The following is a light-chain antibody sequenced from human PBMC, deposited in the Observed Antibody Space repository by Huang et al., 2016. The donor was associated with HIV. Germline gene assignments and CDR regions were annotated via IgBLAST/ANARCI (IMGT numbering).Light chain of an antibody. V-gene: IGKV2-28*01. CDR2: LGS. CDR1: QSLRHSNGYNY. CDR3: MQVLQTPRT. Sequence: DIVMTQSPLSLPVTPGEPASISCRSSQSLRHSNGYNYLDWYLQKPGQSPQLLIYLGSNRASGVPDRFSGGGSGTYFTLKISRVEAEDVGIYYCMQVLQTPRTFGQGTKVEI. J-gene: IGKJ1*01.